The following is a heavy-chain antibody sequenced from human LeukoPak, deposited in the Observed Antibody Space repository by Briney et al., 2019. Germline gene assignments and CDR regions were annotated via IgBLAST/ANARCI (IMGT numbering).Heavy chain of an antibody. J-gene: IGHJ4*02. V-gene: IGHV4-34*01. Sequence: SETLSLTCAVYGGSFSGYYWSWIRQPPGKGLEWIGEINHSGSTNYNPSLKSRVTISVDTSKNQFSLKLSSVTAADTAVYYCARVWAYYDFWSGYYGGSYFDYWGQGTLVTVSS. CDR1: GGSFSGYY. CDR2: INHSGST. CDR3: ARVWAYYDFWSGYYGGSYFDY. D-gene: IGHD3-3*01.